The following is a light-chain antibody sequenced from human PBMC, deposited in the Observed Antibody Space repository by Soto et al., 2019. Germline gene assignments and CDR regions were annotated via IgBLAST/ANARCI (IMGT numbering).Light chain of an antibody. V-gene: IGKV3-15*01. Sequence: EIVMTQSPATLSVSPGERATVSCRASQSVRSNLAWYQQKPGQAPRLLIYGASTRATGIPARFSGSGSGTKFTITISSMQYEDFAVYYCQQYNNWPPITFGQGTRLEIK. CDR2: GAS. J-gene: IGKJ5*01. CDR1: QSVRSN. CDR3: QQYNNWPPIT.